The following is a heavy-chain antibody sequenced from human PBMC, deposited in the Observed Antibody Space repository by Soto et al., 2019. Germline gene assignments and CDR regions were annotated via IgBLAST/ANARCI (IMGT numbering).Heavy chain of an antibody. CDR2: IKQDGSEK. Sequence: EVQLVESGGGLVQPGGSLRLSCAASGFTFSSYWMSWVRQAPGKGLEWVANIKQDGSEKYYVDSVKGRFTISRDNAKNSLYLQMNSLRAEDTAVYYCARLPEYCSGGSCYSGLYYYYMDVWGKGTTVTVSS. CDR3: ARLPEYCSGGSCYSGLYYYYMDV. D-gene: IGHD2-15*01. V-gene: IGHV3-7*01. CDR1: GFTFSSYW. J-gene: IGHJ6*03.